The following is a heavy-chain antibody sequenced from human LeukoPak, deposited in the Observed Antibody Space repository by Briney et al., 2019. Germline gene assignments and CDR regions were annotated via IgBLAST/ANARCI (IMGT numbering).Heavy chain of an antibody. Sequence: PGGSLRLSCAASGFTFTNSWMSWVRQAPGKGLEWLANIKHDGSVKNYVDSVKGRFTISRGNAKNSVYLQMSSLRVEDTAVYFCAGTSYYFHYWGQGTLVTVSP. CDR1: GFTFTNSW. V-gene: IGHV3-7*01. CDR3: AGTSYYFHY. CDR2: IKHDGSVK. J-gene: IGHJ4*02.